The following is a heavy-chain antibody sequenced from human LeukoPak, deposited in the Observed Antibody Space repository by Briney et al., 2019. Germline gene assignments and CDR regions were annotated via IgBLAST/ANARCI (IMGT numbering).Heavy chain of an antibody. J-gene: IGHJ4*02. V-gene: IGHV1-69*01. CDR1: GGTFSSYA. Sequence: GSSVTVSCKASGGTFSSYAISWVRQAPGQGLEWMGGIIPIFGTANYAQKFQSRVTITADESTSTAYMELSSLRSEDTAVYYCARGGGDIVVVPAAYFDYWGQGTLVTVSS. CDR3: ARGGGDIVVVPAAYFDY. D-gene: IGHD2-2*01. CDR2: IIPIFGTA.